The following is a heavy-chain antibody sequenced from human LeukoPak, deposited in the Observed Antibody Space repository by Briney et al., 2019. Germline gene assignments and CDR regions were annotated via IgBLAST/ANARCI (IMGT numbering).Heavy chain of an antibody. CDR3: ARAVSGRFDY. CDR1: GGSISSYY. V-gene: IGHV4-59*08. Sequence: PSETLSLTCTVSGGSISSYYWSLIRQPPGKGLEWTGYIYYSGSTNYNPSLNSRVTISVDTSKNQFSLRLSSVAAADTAIYYCARAVSGRFDYWGQGTLVTVSS. CDR2: IYYSGST. D-gene: IGHD6-19*01. J-gene: IGHJ4*02.